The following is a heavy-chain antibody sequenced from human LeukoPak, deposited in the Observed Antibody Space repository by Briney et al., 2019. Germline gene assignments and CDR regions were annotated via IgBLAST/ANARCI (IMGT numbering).Heavy chain of an antibody. CDR2: ITNKAFGGTA. D-gene: IGHD4-17*01. CDR1: GFHFGDYA. J-gene: IGHJ4*02. V-gene: IGHV3-49*03. Sequence: GGSLRLSCTTSGFHFGDYAMSWFRQAPEKGLEGVGFITNKAFGGTAEYAASVKGRFTISRDDSRSIAYLQMDNLRTEDTGVYYCTRDEYGVGSNFFDYWGQGTLVTVST. CDR3: TRDEYGVGSNFFDY.